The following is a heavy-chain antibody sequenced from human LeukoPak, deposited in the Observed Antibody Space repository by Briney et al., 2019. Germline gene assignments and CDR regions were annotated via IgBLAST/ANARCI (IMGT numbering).Heavy chain of an antibody. J-gene: IGHJ4*02. D-gene: IGHD3-10*01. CDR2: ISGSGGST. Sequence: GGSLRLSCAASGFTFSSYAMSWVRQAPGKGLEWVSGISGSGGSTYYADSVKGRFTISRDNAKSSLYLQMNSLRAEDTALYYCTRSPEGRPIDYWSQGTLVTVSS. V-gene: IGHV3-23*01. CDR1: GFTFSSYA. CDR3: TRSPEGRPIDY.